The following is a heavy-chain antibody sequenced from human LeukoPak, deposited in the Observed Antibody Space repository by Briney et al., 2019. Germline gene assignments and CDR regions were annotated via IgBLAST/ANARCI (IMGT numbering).Heavy chain of an antibody. J-gene: IGHJ4*02. CDR3: ARLGGLELPHYFDY. CDR1: GGSISSSSDY. Sequence: SETLSLTCTVSGGSISSSSDYWGWIRQPPGKGLEWIGSNQYSGSTYYNPSLKSRVTISVDTSKNQFSLKLSSVTAADTAVYYCARLGGLELPHYFDYWGQGTLVTVSS. V-gene: IGHV4-39*07. CDR2: NQYSGST. D-gene: IGHD1-7*01.